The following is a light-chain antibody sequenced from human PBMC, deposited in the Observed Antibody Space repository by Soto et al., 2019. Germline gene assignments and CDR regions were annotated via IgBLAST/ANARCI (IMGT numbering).Light chain of an antibody. J-gene: IGLJ3*02. Sequence: QSVLTQPPSASGTPGQRVTISCSGSSSDIGSNYVYWYQQLPGTAPKLLIYRNNQRPSGVPDRFSGSKSGTSASLAISGLRSDDEADYFCAAWDDSLSGRGVFGGGTKLTVL. CDR3: AAWDDSLSGRGV. V-gene: IGLV1-47*01. CDR1: SSDIGSNY. CDR2: RNN.